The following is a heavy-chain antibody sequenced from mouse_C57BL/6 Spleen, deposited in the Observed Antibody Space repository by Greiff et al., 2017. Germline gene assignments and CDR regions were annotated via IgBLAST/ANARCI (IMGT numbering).Heavy chain of an antibody. J-gene: IGHJ3*01. Sequence: EVQLQQSGPELVKPGASVKISCKASGYTFTDYYMNWVKQSHGKSLEWIGDINPNNGGTSYNQKFKGKATLTVDKSSSTAYMELRSLTSEDSAVYYCASYYGSPAWFAYWGQGTLVTVSA. CDR1: GYTFTDYY. D-gene: IGHD1-1*01. CDR3: ASYYGSPAWFAY. CDR2: INPNNGGT. V-gene: IGHV1-26*01.